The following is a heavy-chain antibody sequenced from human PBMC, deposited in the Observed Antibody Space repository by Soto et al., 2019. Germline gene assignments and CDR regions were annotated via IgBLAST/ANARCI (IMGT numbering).Heavy chain of an antibody. V-gene: IGHV3-23*01. CDR1: GFTISNSV. CDR3: AKLGVRIATTGTDY. J-gene: IGHJ4*02. Sequence: EVQVLESGGTLVQPGGSLRLSCVVSGFTISNSVMYWVRQAPGKGLEWISAIRGTDGQTYYADSVKGRFAISRDTSKNSLSLLINSLRVDDTAIYYCAKLGVRIATTGTDYWGQGTLVTVSS. D-gene: IGHD6-13*01. CDR2: IRGTDGQT.